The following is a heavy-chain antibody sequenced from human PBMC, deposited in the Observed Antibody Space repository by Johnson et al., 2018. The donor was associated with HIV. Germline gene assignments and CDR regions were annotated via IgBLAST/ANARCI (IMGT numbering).Heavy chain of an antibody. D-gene: IGHD1-7*01. CDR2: ISYDGSNN. Sequence: QVHLVESGGRVLPPGGSLRLSCVASGFTFDDYGMSWVRQAPGKGLQWVAIISYDGSNNYYADSVKGRFTISRDNSKNTLYLQINSLRAEDTAVYYCARNQWRRNYYDAFDIWGQGTMVTVSS. CDR3: ARNQWRRNYYDAFDI. J-gene: IGHJ3*02. CDR1: GFTFDDYG. V-gene: IGHV3-30*03.